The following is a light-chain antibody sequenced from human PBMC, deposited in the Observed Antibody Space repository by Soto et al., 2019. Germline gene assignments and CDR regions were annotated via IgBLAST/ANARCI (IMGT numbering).Light chain of an antibody. CDR3: QQYYSTPPT. Sequence: DIVMTQSPDSLAVSLGERATINCKSSQSVLYSSNNKNYLAWYQQKPGQPPKLLIYWASTRESGVPDRFSGSGSGTVFTLTISSLQAEDGAVYYCQQYYSTPPTFGGGTKVEIK. CDR2: WAS. CDR1: QSVLYSSNNKNY. V-gene: IGKV4-1*01. J-gene: IGKJ4*01.